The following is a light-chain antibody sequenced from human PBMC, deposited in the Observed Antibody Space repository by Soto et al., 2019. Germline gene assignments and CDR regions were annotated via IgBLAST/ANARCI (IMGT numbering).Light chain of an antibody. Sequence: ETLLTQSPATLSLSPGENAILSCRASHSVSNYLAWYQQKPGQAPRVLIYDASYRSTGIPATFSGGGSGTDFTLSISSLEPEDVAVYYCQQYGSSHRTFGQGTKVDIK. CDR1: HSVSNY. V-gene: IGKV3-11*01. J-gene: IGKJ1*01. CDR3: QQYGSSHRT. CDR2: DAS.